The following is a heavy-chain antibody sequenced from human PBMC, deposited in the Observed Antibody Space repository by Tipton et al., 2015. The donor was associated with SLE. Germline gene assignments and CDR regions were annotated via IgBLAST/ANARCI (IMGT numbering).Heavy chain of an antibody. D-gene: IGHD3-10*01. V-gene: IGHV3-23*01. CDR1: GFTFSHYS. CDR3: AKSITMVQGVIIGVNFDY. CDR2: ISGSGGST. Sequence: SLRLSCSASGFTFSHYSFSWVRQAPGKGLEWVSAISGSGGSTYYADSVKGRFTISRDNSKNTLYLQMNSLRAEDTAVYYCAKSITMVQGVIIGVNFDYWGQGTLVTVSS. J-gene: IGHJ4*02.